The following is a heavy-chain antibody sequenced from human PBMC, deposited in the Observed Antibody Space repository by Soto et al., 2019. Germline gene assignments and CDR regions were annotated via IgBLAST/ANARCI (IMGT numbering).Heavy chain of an antibody. D-gene: IGHD3-22*01. CDR2: IYPGDSDT. V-gene: IGHV5-51*01. Sequence: GESLKISCKGSGDTFTTYWIAWVRQMPGKGLEWMGGIYPGDSDTRHGRSFQGQVTFSADKSLSTAYLQWRSLKASDTAMYYCARLSYDSSGYYTHDAFDISAQGTMVTVSS. J-gene: IGHJ3*02. CDR1: GDTFTTYW. CDR3: ARLSYDSSGYYTHDAFDI.